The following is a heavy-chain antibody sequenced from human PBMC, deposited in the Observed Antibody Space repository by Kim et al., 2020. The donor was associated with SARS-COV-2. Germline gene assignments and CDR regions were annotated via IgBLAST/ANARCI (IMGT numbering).Heavy chain of an antibody. CDR3: AKVGYDWSIDY. Sequence: GGSLRLSCAASGFSFSNNWMYWVRQAPGKGLVWVSRIDNDGSITNYADSVKGRFIISRDNGKNTLYLQMKSLRAEDTAVYYCAKVGYDWSIDYWGQGNLVTVSS. V-gene: IGHV3-74*01. D-gene: IGHD3-9*01. CDR1: GFSFSNNW. J-gene: IGHJ4*02. CDR2: IDNDGSIT.